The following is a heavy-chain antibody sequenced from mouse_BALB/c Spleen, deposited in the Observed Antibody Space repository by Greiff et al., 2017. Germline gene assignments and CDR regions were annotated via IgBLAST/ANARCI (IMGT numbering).Heavy chain of an antibody. CDR1: GYSITSDYA. CDR3: ASYYGSSPWFAY. D-gene: IGHD1-1*01. V-gene: IGHV3-2*02. Sequence: VQLQQSGPGLVKPSQSLSLTCTVTGYSITSDYAWNWIRQFPGNKLEWMGYISYSGSTSYNPSLKSRISITRDTSKNQFFLQLNSVTTEDTATYYCASYYGSSPWFAYWGQGTLVTVSA. CDR2: ISYSGST. J-gene: IGHJ3*01.